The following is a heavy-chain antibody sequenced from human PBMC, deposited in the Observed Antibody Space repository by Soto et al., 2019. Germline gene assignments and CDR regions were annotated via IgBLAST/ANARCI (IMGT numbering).Heavy chain of an antibody. CDR1: GFTFDDYA. J-gene: IGHJ4*02. V-gene: IGHV3-9*01. D-gene: IGHD6-19*01. CDR2: ISWNSGSI. CDR3: AKAYSSGWYADGTNFDY. Sequence: GGSLRLSCAASGFTFDDYAMHWVRQAPGKGLEWVSGISWNSGSIGYADSVKGRFTISRDNAKNSLYLQMNSLRAEDTALYYCAKAYSSGWYADGTNFDYWGQGTQVTVSS.